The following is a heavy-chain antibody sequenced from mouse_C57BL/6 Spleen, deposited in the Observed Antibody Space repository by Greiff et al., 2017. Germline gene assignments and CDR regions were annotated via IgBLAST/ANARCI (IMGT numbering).Heavy chain of an antibody. Sequence: DVKLVESEGGLVQPGSSMKLSCTASGFTFSDYYMAWVRQVPEKGLEWVANINYDGSSTYYLDSLKSRFIISRDNAKNILYLQMSSLKSEDTATYYCARDLTGDAMDYWGQGTSVTVSS. CDR2: INYDGSST. D-gene: IGHD4-1*01. CDR1: GFTFSDYY. CDR3: ARDLTGDAMDY. V-gene: IGHV5-16*01. J-gene: IGHJ4*01.